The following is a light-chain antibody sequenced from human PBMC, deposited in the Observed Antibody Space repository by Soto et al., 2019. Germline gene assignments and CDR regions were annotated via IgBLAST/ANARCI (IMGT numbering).Light chain of an antibody. J-gene: IGLJ1*01. CDR1: SSDVGDYNY. CDR2: EVR. Sequence: QSVVTQPASVSGSPGQSITISCTGTSSDVGDYNYVSWYQHHPGKAPKLIIYEVRNRPSGASNRFSGAKSGNTASLTISGLQAEDEAEYYCSSYRTGSAVYVFGSGTKLTLL. CDR3: SSYRTGSAVYV. V-gene: IGLV2-14*01.